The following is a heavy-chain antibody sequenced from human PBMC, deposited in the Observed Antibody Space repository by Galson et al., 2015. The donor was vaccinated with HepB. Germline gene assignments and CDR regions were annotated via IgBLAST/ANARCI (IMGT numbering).Heavy chain of an antibody. V-gene: IGHV1-69*04. Sequence: SAKVSCKASGRTFSSYAISWVRQAPGQGLEWMGRIIPILGIANYAQKFQGRVTITADKSTSTAYMELSSLRAGDTAVYYCARAGVITMIVGNAFDIWGQGTMVTVSS. CDR2: IIPILGIA. CDR1: GRTFSSYA. CDR3: ARAGVITMIVGNAFDI. D-gene: IGHD3-22*01. J-gene: IGHJ3*02.